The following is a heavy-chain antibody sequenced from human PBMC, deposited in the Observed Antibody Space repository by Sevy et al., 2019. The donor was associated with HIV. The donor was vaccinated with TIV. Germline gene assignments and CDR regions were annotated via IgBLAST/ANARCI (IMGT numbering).Heavy chain of an antibody. D-gene: IGHD1-1*01. J-gene: IGHJ5*02. Sequence: ASVKVSCKASGYTFTSYAMNWVRQAPGQGLEWMGWINTNTGNPTYAQGFTGRFVFSLDTSVSTAYLQISSLKAEDTAVYYCARAFTTGTTLRFDPWGQGTLVTVSS. CDR3: ARAFTTGTTLRFDP. CDR1: GYTFTSYA. CDR2: INTNTGNP. V-gene: IGHV7-4-1*02.